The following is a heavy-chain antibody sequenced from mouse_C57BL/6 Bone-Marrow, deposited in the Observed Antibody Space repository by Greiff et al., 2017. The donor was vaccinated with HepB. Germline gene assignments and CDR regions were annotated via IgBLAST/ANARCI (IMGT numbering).Heavy chain of an antibody. J-gene: IGHJ4*01. CDR2: INPSSGYT. V-gene: IGHV1-7*01. CDR1: GYTFTSYW. CDR3: ASTTERDYYAMDY. Sequence: QVKLMESGAELAKPGASVKLSCKASGYTFTSYWMHWVKQRPGQGLEWIGYINPSSGYTKYNQKFKDKATLTADKSSSTAYMQLSSLTYEDSAVYYCASTTERDYYAMDYWGQGTSVTVSS. D-gene: IGHD1-1*01.